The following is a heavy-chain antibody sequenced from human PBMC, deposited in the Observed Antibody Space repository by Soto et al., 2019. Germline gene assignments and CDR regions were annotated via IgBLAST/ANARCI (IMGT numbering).Heavy chain of an antibody. Sequence: QVQLVESGGGVVQPGRSLRLPCAASGFTFSSYGMHWVRQAPGKGLEWLAVIRNDGSNKDYADSVKGRFSISRDNSKNTLYLQMNSLRAEDTATYYCARSAEWFGERRLDIWGQGTMVTVSS. CDR3: ARSAEWFGERRLDI. J-gene: IGHJ3*02. D-gene: IGHD3-10*01. CDR2: IRNDGSNK. V-gene: IGHV3-33*01. CDR1: GFTFSSYG.